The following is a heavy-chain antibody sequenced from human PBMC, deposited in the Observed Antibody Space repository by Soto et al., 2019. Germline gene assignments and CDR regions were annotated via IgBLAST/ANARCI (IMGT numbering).Heavy chain of an antibody. D-gene: IGHD3-22*01. J-gene: IGHJ4*02. CDR2: INGNADNS. Sequence: EVQLAESGGGLVLTGGSLRLSCAASGFSFVSYWMHWVRQVPGEGLAWVSRINGNADNSDYADSVKGRFTISRDNAKNTLYLQMNSLRAEDTALYYCAKLGVTTPFDYWGQGTLVTVSS. V-gene: IGHV3-74*01. CDR1: GFSFVSYW. CDR3: AKLGVTTPFDY.